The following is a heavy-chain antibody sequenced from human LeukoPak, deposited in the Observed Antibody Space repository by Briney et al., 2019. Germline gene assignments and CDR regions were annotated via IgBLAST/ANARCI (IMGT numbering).Heavy chain of an antibody. J-gene: IGHJ4*02. Sequence: GGSLRLSCAASGFTFSPYWMHWVGQAPGKGLVWVSHINSDGSTTSYADSVKGRFTISRDNAQNTLYLQMNSLRAEDTAVYYCARGTALQDYWGQGTLVTVSS. CDR2: INSDGSTT. D-gene: IGHD2/OR15-2a*01. CDR1: GFTFSPYW. V-gene: IGHV3-74*01. CDR3: ARGTALQDY.